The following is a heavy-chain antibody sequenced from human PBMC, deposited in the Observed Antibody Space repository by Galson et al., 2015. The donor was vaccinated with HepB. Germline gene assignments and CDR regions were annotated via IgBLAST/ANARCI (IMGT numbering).Heavy chain of an antibody. CDR3: AGGRYSFTPLYGSAVYYAFEY. V-gene: IGHV1-24*01. J-gene: IGHJ4*01. Sequence: SVKVSCKVSGYTLTELSMQWVRQAPGKGLEWMGNFHPENGKRVYAQKFQGRVTMTEDTSTDTAYMELSSLRSEDTAVYYCAGGRYSFTPLYGSAVYYAFEYWGHGTLVTVSS. CDR1: GYTLTELS. CDR2: FHPENGKR. D-gene: IGHD3-22*01.